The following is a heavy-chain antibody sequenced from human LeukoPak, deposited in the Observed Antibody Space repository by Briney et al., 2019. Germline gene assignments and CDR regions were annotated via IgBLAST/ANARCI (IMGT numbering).Heavy chain of an antibody. J-gene: IGHJ4*02. CDR2: IWYHGNKR. CDR3: ARDGGIGIDY. V-gene: IGHV3-33*01. D-gene: IGHD2-15*01. CDR1: GYSFSAYG. Sequence: GRSLTLSCAASGYSFSAYGLHWVRQAPGKGLEWVAVIWYHGNKRDYIDSVKGRFTISKDDSKNMLYLQMNGLRAEDSAIYYCARDGGIGIDYWGRESWSPSP.